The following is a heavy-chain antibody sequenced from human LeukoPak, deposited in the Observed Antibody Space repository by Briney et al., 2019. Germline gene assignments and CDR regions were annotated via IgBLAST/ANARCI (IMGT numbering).Heavy chain of an antibody. Sequence: PGGSLRLSCAASGFTFSSYAMHWVRQAPGKGLEWVAVISYDGSNKYYADSVKGRFTISRDNSKNTLYLQMNSLRAEDTAVYYCAKQGAHRYRGNSSSWYGVYFDYWGQGTLVTVSS. V-gene: IGHV3-30-3*02. CDR2: ISYDGSNK. D-gene: IGHD6-13*01. CDR3: AKQGAHRYRGNSSSWYGVYFDY. CDR1: GFTFSSYA. J-gene: IGHJ4*02.